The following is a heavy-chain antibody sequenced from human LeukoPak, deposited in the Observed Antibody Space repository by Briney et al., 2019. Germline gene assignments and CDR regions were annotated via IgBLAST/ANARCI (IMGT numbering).Heavy chain of an antibody. Sequence: GRSLRLSCAASGFTFSSYGMHWVRQAPGKGLEWVAVISYDGSNKYYADSVKGRFTISRDNSKNTLYLQMNSLRAEDTAVYYCAKESRMGAFDIWGQGTMVTVSS. CDR1: GFTFSSYG. J-gene: IGHJ3*02. V-gene: IGHV3-30*18. CDR2: ISYDGSNK. CDR3: AKESRMGAFDI. D-gene: IGHD2-8*01.